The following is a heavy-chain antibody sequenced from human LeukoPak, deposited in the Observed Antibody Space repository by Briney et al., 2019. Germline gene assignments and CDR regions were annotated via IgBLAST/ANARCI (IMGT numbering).Heavy chain of an antibody. CDR3: AKGKYSSSWYPFDY. CDR2: ISYDGSNK. Sequence: GGSLRFSCAASGFTFSSYAMHWVRQAPGKGLEWVAVISYDGSNKYYADSVKGRFTISRDNSKNTLYLQMNSLRAEDTAVYYCAKGKYSSSWYPFDYWGQGTLVTVSS. V-gene: IGHV3-30*04. J-gene: IGHJ4*02. CDR1: GFTFSSYA. D-gene: IGHD6-13*01.